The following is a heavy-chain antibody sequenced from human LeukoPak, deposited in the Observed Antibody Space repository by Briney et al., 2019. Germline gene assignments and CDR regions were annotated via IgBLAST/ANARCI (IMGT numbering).Heavy chain of an antibody. V-gene: IGHV3-23*01. CDR1: GFTFSSYA. CDR3: ACYYDSSGSPYYFDY. J-gene: IGHJ4*02. Sequence: QPGGSLRRSCAASGFTFSSYAMSWVRQAPGKGLEWVSAISGSGGSTYYADSVKGRFTISRDNSKNTLYLQMNSLRAEDTAVYYCACYYDSSGSPYYFDYWGQGTLVTVSS. D-gene: IGHD3-22*01. CDR2: ISGSGGST.